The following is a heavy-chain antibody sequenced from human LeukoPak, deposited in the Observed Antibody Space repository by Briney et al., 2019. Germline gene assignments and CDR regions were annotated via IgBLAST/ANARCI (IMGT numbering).Heavy chain of an antibody. CDR2: IWYDGSNK. CDR1: GFTFSSYG. Sequence: GGSLRLSCAASGFTFSSYGMHWVRQAPGKGLEWVAVIWYDGSNKYYADSVKGRFTISRDNSKNTLYLQMNSLRAEDTAVYYCARDGRDSSGYYSGYFDYWGQGTLVTVSS. D-gene: IGHD3-22*01. V-gene: IGHV3-33*01. J-gene: IGHJ4*02. CDR3: ARDGRDSSGYYSGYFDY.